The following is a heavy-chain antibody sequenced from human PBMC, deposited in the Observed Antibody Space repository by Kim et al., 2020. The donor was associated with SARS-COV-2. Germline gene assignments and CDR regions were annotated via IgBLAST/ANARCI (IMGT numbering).Heavy chain of an antibody. J-gene: IGHJ3*02. Sequence: SETLSLTCTVSGGYLTSYYWSWLRQSPGKGLEWIGYIHYNGRTTYNPSLEIRTTISVDTSKSQFSLKLRSVTAADTAVYYCATKRDYRDYPGAFDIWGRG. D-gene: IGHD4-17*01. CDR3: ATKRDYRDYPGAFDI. CDR2: IHYNGRT. V-gene: IGHV4-59*03. CDR1: GGYLTSYY.